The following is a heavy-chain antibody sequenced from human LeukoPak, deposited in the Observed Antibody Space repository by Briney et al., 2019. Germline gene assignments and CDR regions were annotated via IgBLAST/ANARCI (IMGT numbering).Heavy chain of an antibody. CDR3: ARHRVGRKTPLGIAAAGTTQRVFDY. Sequence: ASETLSLTCAVSGGSISSSSYYWGWIRQPPGKGLEWIGSIYYSGSTYYNPSLKSRVTISVDTSKNQFSLKLSSVTAADTAVFYCARHRVGRKTPLGIAAAGTTQRVFDYWGQGTLVTVSS. J-gene: IGHJ4*02. V-gene: IGHV4-39*01. CDR2: IYYSGST. D-gene: IGHD6-13*01. CDR1: GGSISSSSYY.